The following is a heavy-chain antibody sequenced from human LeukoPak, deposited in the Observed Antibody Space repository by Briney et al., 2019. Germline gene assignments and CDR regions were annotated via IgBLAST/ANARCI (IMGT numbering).Heavy chain of an antibody. V-gene: IGHV1-69*05. D-gene: IGHD6-6*01. Sequence: GASVKVSCKASGGTFSSYAISWVRQAPGQGLEWMGGIIPIFGTANYAQKFQGRVTMTRDTSISTAYMELSRLRSDDTAVYYCARGVAARQGAFDYWGQGTLVTVSS. CDR2: IIPIFGTA. CDR1: GGTFSSYA. J-gene: IGHJ4*02. CDR3: ARGVAARQGAFDY.